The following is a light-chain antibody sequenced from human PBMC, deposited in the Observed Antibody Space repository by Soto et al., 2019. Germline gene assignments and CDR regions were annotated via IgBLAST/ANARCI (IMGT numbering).Light chain of an antibody. J-gene: IGLJ1*01. CDR2: DAT. CDR1: KIGSKI. CDR3: QVCASTAEFFV. V-gene: IGLV3-21*02. Sequence: SYELTQPPSVSVAPGQTATVTCGGDKIGSKIVHWYKQRPGQAPVAVVFDATDRPSGIPDRFSASRSGDTATLTISRVDAGDEADYYCQVCASTAEFFVFGSGTKVTVL.